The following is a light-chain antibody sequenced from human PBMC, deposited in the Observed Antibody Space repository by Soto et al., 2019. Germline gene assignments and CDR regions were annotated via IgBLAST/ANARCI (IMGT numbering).Light chain of an antibody. J-gene: IGKJ4*01. V-gene: IGKV1-5*01. CDR3: QQYNSYLT. Sequence: DIQISQSPSTLSASVGDRVTITCRASQSISSWLAWYQQKPGKAPKLLIYDASSLESGVPSRFSGSGSGTEFTLTISSLQPDDFATYYCQQYNSYLTFAGGTKV. CDR1: QSISSW. CDR2: DAS.